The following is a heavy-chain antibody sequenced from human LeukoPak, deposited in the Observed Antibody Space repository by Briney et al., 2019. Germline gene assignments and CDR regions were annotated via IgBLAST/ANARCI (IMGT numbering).Heavy chain of an antibody. CDR2: INHSGST. Sequence: KPSETLSLTCAVYGGSFSGYYWSWIRQPPGKGLEWIGEINHSGSTNYNPSLKSRVTISVDTSKNQFSLKLSSVTAADTAVYYCARRCTSCYTRDAFDIWGQGTMVTVSS. V-gene: IGHV4-34*01. J-gene: IGHJ3*02. D-gene: IGHD2-2*02. CDR1: GGSFSGYY. CDR3: ARRCTSCYTRDAFDI.